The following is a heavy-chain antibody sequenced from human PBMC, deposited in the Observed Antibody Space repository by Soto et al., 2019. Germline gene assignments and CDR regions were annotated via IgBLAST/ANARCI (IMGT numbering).Heavy chain of an antibody. Sequence: QVQLVQSGAEVKKPGASVKISCKASGYIISSYYIHWVRQAPGQGLEWMGIIDRSVGATTYAQKFRDRVAMTSDTSTRTVYMELSGLRVDDTAMYYCARKYYFDYWGQGTRVTVSS. CDR1: GYIISSYY. CDR2: IDRSVGAT. CDR3: ARKYYFDY. J-gene: IGHJ4*01. V-gene: IGHV1-46*01.